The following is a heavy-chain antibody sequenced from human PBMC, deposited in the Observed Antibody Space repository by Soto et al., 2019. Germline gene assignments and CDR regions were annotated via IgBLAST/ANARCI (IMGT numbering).Heavy chain of an antibody. J-gene: IGHJ6*02. CDR3: ARDREAGYNFYYGMDV. Sequence: SETLSLTCSVSGADINTYSWTWIRQPAGKGLEWIGRIYTSASINYNPSLKGRVTLSVDTSTNQVPLRLASVTAADTPIHHCARDREAGYNFYYGMDVWGQGTTVTVAS. CDR2: IYTSASI. D-gene: IGHD6-19*01. V-gene: IGHV4-4*07. CDR1: GADINTYS.